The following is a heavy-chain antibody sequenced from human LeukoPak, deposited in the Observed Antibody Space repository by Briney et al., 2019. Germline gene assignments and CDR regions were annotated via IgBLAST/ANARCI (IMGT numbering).Heavy chain of an antibody. CDR3: ARWSATLDAFDI. CDR1: GGSISSSSYY. CDR2: IYYSGST. J-gene: IGHJ3*02. V-gene: IGHV4-39*01. Sequence: SETLPLTCTVSGGSISSSSYYWGWIRQPPGKGLEWIGSIYYSGSTYYNPSLKSRVTISVDTSKNQFSLKLSSVTAADTAVYYCARWSATLDAFDIWGQGTMVTVSS. D-gene: IGHD1-1*01.